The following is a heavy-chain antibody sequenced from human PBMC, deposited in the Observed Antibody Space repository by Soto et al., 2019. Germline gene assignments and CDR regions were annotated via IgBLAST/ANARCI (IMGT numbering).Heavy chain of an antibody. D-gene: IGHD3-9*01. J-gene: IGHJ5*02. Sequence: QLLQSGGGLVQPGGSLKLSCAASGFTCGTTDMSWVRQAPGEGLEWVSTIDGSGGITYYADSVQGRFTISRDNSRNTVYLPMKSLRGDDTALYYCVKNSGWLNTWCQGALVTVSS. V-gene: IGHV3-23*01. CDR3: VKNSGWLNT. CDR1: GFTCGTTD. CDR2: IDGSGGIT.